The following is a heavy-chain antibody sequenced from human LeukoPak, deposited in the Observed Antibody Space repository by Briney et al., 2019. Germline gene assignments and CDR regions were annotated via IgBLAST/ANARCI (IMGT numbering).Heavy chain of an antibody. CDR1: GFTFSSYD. J-gene: IGHJ5*02. V-gene: IGHV3-48*01. CDR3: ARGSGSYSFNLLGFDP. D-gene: IGHD1-26*01. CDR2: ISSSSSTI. Sequence: GRSLRLSCAASGFTFSSYDMYWVRQAPGKGLEWVSYISSSSSTIYYADSVKGRFTISRDNAKNSLYLQMNSLRAEDTAVYYCARGSGSYSFNLLGFDPWGQGTLVTVSS.